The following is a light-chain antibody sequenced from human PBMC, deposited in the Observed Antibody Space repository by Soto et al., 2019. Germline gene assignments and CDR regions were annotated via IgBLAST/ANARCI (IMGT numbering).Light chain of an antibody. J-gene: IGLJ2*01. Sequence: SYELTQPPSVSVAPGQTARITCGGDKIGSKSVRWYQQRPGQAPVLVVYDDADRPSGIPERFSGSNSGNTATLTITRVEAGDEADYYCHVWDNSDLSLFGGGTKVTVL. CDR1: KIGSKS. CDR3: HVWDNSDLSL. CDR2: DDA. V-gene: IGLV3-21*02.